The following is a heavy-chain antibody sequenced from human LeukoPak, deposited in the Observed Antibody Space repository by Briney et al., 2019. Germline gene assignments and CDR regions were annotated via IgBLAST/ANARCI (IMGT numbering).Heavy chain of an antibody. Sequence: GGSLRLSCAASGFTFSSYAMGWVRQAPGKGLEWVSAITASGGNTYYADSVKGRFTISRDNSKSTLYLQVNSLRAEDTAVYYCAKGNGYSYGRYYFDYWGQGTLVTVSS. CDR2: ITASGGNT. CDR1: GFTFSSYA. J-gene: IGHJ4*02. V-gene: IGHV3-23*01. D-gene: IGHD5-18*01. CDR3: AKGNGYSYGRYYFDY.